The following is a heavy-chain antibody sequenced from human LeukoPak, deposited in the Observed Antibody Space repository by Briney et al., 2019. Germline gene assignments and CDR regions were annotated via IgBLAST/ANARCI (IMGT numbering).Heavy chain of an antibody. D-gene: IGHD5-24*01. Sequence: GSLRLSCAASGFTFSSYSMNWVRQAPGKGLEWIGEINHSGSTNYNPSLKSRVTISVDTSKNQFSLKLSSVTAADTAVYYCARREDGYNSRAFDIWGQGTMVTVSS. J-gene: IGHJ3*02. V-gene: IGHV4-34*01. CDR3: ARREDGYNSRAFDI. CDR1: GFTFSSYS. CDR2: INHSGST.